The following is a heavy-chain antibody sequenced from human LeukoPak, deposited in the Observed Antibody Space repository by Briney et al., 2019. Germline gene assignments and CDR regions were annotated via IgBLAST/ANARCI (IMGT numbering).Heavy chain of an antibody. D-gene: IGHD4-17*01. V-gene: IGHV4-34*01. Sequence: SETLSLTCAVYGGSFSGYYWTWIRQPPGKGLEWIGEINHSGSTNYNPSLKSRVTISVDTSKNQFSLKLSSVTAADTAVYYCARHPNDYGDYGFQKDYYYGMDVWGQGTTVTVSS. J-gene: IGHJ6*02. CDR3: ARHPNDYGDYGFQKDYYYGMDV. CDR2: INHSGST. CDR1: GGSFSGYY.